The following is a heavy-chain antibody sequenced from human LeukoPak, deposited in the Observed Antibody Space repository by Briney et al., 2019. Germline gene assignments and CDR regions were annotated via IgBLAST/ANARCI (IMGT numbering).Heavy chain of an antibody. CDR1: GFTFSSYA. J-gene: IGHJ6*02. V-gene: IGHV3-30*07. CDR2: ISYDGSNK. Sequence: GGSLRLSCAAPGFTFSSYAMHWVRQAPGKGLEWVAVISYDGSNKYYADSVKGRFTISRDNSKNTLYLQMNTLRVEDTAVYHCARGHYGLDVWGQGTTVTVSS. CDR3: ARGHYGLDV.